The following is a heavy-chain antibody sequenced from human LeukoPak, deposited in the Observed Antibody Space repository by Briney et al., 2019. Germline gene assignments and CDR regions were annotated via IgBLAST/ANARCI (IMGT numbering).Heavy chain of an antibody. V-gene: IGHV1-18*01. CDR2: ISAYNGNT. Sequence: ASVKVSCKASGYTFTSYGISWVRQAPGQGLEWMGWISAYNGNTNYAQKFQGRVTITADESTSTAYMELSSLRSEDTAVYYCARGRSYAVLDYWGQGTLVTVSS. D-gene: IGHD3-16*01. CDR3: ARGRSYAVLDY. J-gene: IGHJ4*02. CDR1: GYTFTSYG.